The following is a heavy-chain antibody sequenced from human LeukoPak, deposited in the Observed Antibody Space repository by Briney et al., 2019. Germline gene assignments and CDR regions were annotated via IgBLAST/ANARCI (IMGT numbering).Heavy chain of an antibody. J-gene: IGHJ4*02. CDR2: ISSNGAST. Sequence: GGSLRLSCSASGFTFSAYPMHWVRQAPGKGLEYVSAISSNGASTYYAGSLKGRFTISRDNSKNTLYLQMSSLRPEDPALYYCVRESAYYDYWGQGTLVTVSS. D-gene: IGHD3-22*01. CDR3: VRESAYYDY. CDR1: GFTFSAYP. V-gene: IGHV3-64D*09.